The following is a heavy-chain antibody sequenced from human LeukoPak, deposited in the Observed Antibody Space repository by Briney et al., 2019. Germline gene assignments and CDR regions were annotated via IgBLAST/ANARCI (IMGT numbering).Heavy chain of an antibody. J-gene: IGHJ4*02. CDR2: IIPIFGTA. V-gene: IGHV1-69*13. D-gene: IGHD5-12*01. CDR3: ARYSGYDWGVPDY. CDR1: GGTFSSYA. Sequence: SVKVSCKASGGTFSSYAISWVRQAPGQGLEWMGGIIPIFGTANYAQKFQGRGTITADESTSTAYMELSSLRSEDTAVYYCARYSGYDWGVPDYWGQGTLVTVSS.